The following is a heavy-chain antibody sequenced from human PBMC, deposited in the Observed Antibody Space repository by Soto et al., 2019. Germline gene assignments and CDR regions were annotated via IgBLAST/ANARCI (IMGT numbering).Heavy chain of an antibody. D-gene: IGHD2-2*02. V-gene: IGHV1-18*01. Sequence: ASVKGSCKASGYTFTSYGISWVRQAPGQGLEWMGWISAYNGNTNYAQKLQGRVTMTTDTSTSTAYMELRSLRSDDTAVYYCARDCSSTSCYNYHYYYYGMDVWGQGTTVIVSS. CDR2: ISAYNGNT. CDR1: GYTFTSYG. J-gene: IGHJ6*02. CDR3: ARDCSSTSCYNYHYYYYGMDV.